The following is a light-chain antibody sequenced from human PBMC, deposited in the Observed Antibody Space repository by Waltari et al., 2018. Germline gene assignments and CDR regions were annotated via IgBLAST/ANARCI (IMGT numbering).Light chain of an antibody. CDR1: QSVSRT. CDR2: AAS. CDR3: QHYVRLPAT. V-gene: IGKV3-20*01. J-gene: IGKJ1*01. Sequence: EIVLTQSPGTLSFSPGERATLSCRASQSVSRTLAWYQHKPGQAPSLLIYAASTRAPGIPDRFSGSGSGTDFSLTISRLEPEDFAVYYCQHYVRLPATFGQGTKVEIK.